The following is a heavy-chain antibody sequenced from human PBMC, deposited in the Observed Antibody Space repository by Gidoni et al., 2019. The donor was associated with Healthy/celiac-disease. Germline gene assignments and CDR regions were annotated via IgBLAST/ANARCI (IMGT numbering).Heavy chain of an antibody. V-gene: IGHV3-30-3*01. CDR2: ISYDGSNK. CDR1: GFTFSSYA. CDR3: AREGGSGIRYYDFWSGYFGNNWFDP. Sequence: QVQLVESGGGVVQPGRSLRHSCAASGFTFSSYAMHWVRQAPGKGLDWVAVISYDGSNKYYAASVKGRFTISRDNSKNTLYLQMNSLRAEDTAVYYCAREGGSGIRYYDFWSGYFGNNWFDPWGQGTLVTVSS. D-gene: IGHD3-3*01. J-gene: IGHJ5*02.